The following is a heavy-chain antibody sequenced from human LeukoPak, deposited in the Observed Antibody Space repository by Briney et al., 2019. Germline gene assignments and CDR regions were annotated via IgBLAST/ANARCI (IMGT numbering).Heavy chain of an antibody. CDR3: ARDLMVRGNNWFDP. J-gene: IGHJ5*02. CDR2: IKQDGSEK. CDR1: EFTFSSYW. V-gene: IGHV3-7*01. D-gene: IGHD3-10*01. Sequence: GGSLRLSCAASEFTFSSYWMSWVRQAPGKGLEWVANIKQDGSEKYYVDSVKGRFTISRDNAKNSLYLQMNSLRAEDTAVYYCARDLMVRGNNWFDPWGQGTLVTVSS.